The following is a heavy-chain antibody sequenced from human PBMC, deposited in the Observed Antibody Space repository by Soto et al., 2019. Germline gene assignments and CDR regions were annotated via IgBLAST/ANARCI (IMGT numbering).Heavy chain of an antibody. CDR2: IIPIFGTA. CDR3: ARMYYDILTGYYKAWFDP. D-gene: IGHD3-9*01. J-gene: IGHJ5*02. CDR1: GGTFSSYA. Sequence: QVQLVQSGAEVKKPGSSVKVSCKASGGTFSSYAISWVRQAPGQGLEWMGGIIPIFGTANYAQKFQGRVTITADKSTSTAYTELSSLRSEDTAVYYCARMYYDILTGYYKAWFDPWGQGTLVTVSS. V-gene: IGHV1-69*06.